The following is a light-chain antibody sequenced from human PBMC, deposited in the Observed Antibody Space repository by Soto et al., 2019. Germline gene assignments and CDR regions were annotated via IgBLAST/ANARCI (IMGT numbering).Light chain of an antibody. V-gene: IGKV3-20*01. J-gene: IGKJ4*01. Sequence: EIVLTQSPGTLSLSPGERATLSCRASQSVSSSYLAWYQQKPGQAPRLLIYGASSRANGIPDRFSGSGSWTYVTLTKSRLETEDFAAYYCQQYSSLATFGGGTKVEIK. CDR1: QSVSSSY. CDR2: GAS. CDR3: QQYSSLAT.